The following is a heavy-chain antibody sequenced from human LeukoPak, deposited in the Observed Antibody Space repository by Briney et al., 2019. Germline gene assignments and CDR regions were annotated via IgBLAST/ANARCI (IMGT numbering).Heavy chain of an antibody. J-gene: IGHJ5*02. V-gene: IGHV4-38-2*02. CDR2: IYHSGST. CDR3: ARDEYSSSWYWFDP. D-gene: IGHD6-13*01. Sequence: SETLSLTCTVSGYSISSGYYCGGIRQPPGKGLEWIGSIYHSGSTYYNPSLKSRVTISVDTSKNQFSLNLSSVTAADTAVYYCARDEYSSSWYWFDPWGQGTLVTVSS. CDR1: GYSISSGYY.